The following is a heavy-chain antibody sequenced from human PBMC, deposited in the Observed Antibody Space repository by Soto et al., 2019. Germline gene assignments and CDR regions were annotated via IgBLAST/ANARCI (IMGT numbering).Heavy chain of an antibody. CDR3: ARDWGSETYYWLDH. CDR1: GFTFENNA. CDR2: ITWNSGRI. Sequence: EVQLVESGGGLVQPGGSLRLSCVASGFTFENNAMHWVRQVPGKGLEWVSGITWNSGRIDYADSVKGRFTIARDNAKKSLYLQMNSLRREDTASYYCARDWGSETYYWLDHWGQGTLVTVSS. V-gene: IGHV3-9*01. J-gene: IGHJ5*02. D-gene: IGHD3-10*01.